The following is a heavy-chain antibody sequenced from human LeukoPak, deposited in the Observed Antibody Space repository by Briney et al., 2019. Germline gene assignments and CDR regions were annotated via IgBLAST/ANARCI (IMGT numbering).Heavy chain of an antibody. V-gene: IGHV4-4*09. Sequence: SETLSLTCTVSGGSISSYYWSWIRQPPGKGLEWIGYIYTSGSTNYNPSLKSRVTISVDTSKNQFSLKLSSVTAADTAVYYCARRGYSYGRGYYFDYWGQGTLVTVSS. CDR2: IYTSGST. CDR3: ARRGYSYGRGYYFDY. CDR1: GGSISSYY. D-gene: IGHD5-18*01. J-gene: IGHJ4*02.